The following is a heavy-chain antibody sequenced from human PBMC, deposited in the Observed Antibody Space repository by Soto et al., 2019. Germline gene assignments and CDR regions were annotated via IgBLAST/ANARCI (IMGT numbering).Heavy chain of an antibody. Sequence: QVQLQESGPGLVKPSQTLSLTCTVSGGSISSGDYYWSWIRQPPGKGLEWIGYIYYSGSTYYNPSLKSRVTIPVDTSKNQFSLKLSSVTAADTAVYYCARALKDFWSGYANWFDPWGQGTLVTVSS. CDR2: IYYSGST. D-gene: IGHD3-3*01. CDR1: GGSISSGDYY. CDR3: ARALKDFWSGYANWFDP. J-gene: IGHJ5*02. V-gene: IGHV4-30-4*01.